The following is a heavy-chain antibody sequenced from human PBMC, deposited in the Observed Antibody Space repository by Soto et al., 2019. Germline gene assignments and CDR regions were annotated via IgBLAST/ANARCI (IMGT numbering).Heavy chain of an antibody. CDR2: MNPNNGNT. D-gene: IGHD6-13*01. V-gene: IGHV1-8*01. CDR3: ARGDSFSSSWYWFDS. CDR1: GYTFTTYE. Sequence: QVLLVQSGAEVKKPGASVMVSCEASGYTFTTYEINWVRQATGQGLEWMGWMNPNNGNTGYAQKFPGRVTMTRNTSISTAYMELSSLKSEDTAVYYCARGDSFSSSWYWFDSWGQGTPVTVSS. J-gene: IGHJ5*01.